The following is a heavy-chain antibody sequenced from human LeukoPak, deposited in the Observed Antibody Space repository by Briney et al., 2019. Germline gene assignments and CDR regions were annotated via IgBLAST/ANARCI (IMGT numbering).Heavy chain of an antibody. CDR2: IYYSGST. CDR1: GGSISSGGYY. D-gene: IGHD3-9*01. V-gene: IGHV4-31*03. J-gene: IGHJ2*01. CDR3: ARSGAYFDWLFKHWYFDL. Sequence: KASETLSLTCTVSGGSISSGGYYWSWIRQHPGKGLEWIGYIYYSGSTYYNPSLKSRVTISVDTSKNQFSLKLSSVTAADTAVYYCARSGAYFDWLFKHWYFDLWGRGTLVTVSS.